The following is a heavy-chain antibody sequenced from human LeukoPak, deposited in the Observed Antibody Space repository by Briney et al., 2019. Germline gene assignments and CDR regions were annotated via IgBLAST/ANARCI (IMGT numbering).Heavy chain of an antibody. CDR3: AKDPHDYYDSSGYYFDY. CDR2: ISYDGSNK. D-gene: IGHD3-22*01. J-gene: IGHJ4*02. Sequence: GGSLRLSCAASGFTFSSYGMHWVRQAPGKGLEWVAVISYDGSNKYYADSGKGRFTISRDNSKNTLYLQMNSLRAEDTAVYYCAKDPHDYYDSSGYYFDYWGQGTLVTVSS. V-gene: IGHV3-30*18. CDR1: GFTFSSYG.